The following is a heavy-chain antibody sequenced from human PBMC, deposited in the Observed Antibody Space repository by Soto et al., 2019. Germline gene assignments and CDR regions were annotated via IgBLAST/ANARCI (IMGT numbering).Heavy chain of an antibody. Sequence: EVQLLESGGGLVQPGGSLRLSCAASGFTFSSYAMSWVRQAPGKGLEWVSGICGSGGSTYFADSVKGRFTISRDNSKNTLYLQMNSLRAEDTAVYYCAGRDDYGDSWGAFDIWGQGTMVTVSS. V-gene: IGHV3-23*01. J-gene: IGHJ3*02. D-gene: IGHD4-17*01. CDR1: GFTFSSYA. CDR2: ICGSGGST. CDR3: AGRDDYGDSWGAFDI.